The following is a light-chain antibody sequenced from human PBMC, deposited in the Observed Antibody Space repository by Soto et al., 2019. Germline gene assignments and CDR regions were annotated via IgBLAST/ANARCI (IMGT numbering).Light chain of an antibody. J-gene: IGLJ1*01. Sequence: QPVLTQSPSASGTPGQRVAVSCSGGSSNIGRNSVNWYLQLPGTAPKLLIYTNDQRPSGVPDRFSGSKSGASASLAISGLQSEDEADYYCAAWDDSLDAYVFGTGTKLTVL. CDR2: TND. V-gene: IGLV1-44*01. CDR1: SSNIGRNS. CDR3: AAWDDSLDAYV.